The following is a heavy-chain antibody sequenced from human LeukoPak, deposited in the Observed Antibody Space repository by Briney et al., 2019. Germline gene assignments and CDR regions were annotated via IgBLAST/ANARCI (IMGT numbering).Heavy chain of an antibody. J-gene: IGHJ4*02. CDR2: INHSGST. CDR3: ARGQKLGYCSGGSCYGPDFDY. V-gene: IGHV4-34*01. Sequence: SETLSLTCAVYGGSFSGYYWSWIRQPPGKGLEWIGEINHSGSTNYNPSLKSRVTISVDTSKNQFSLKLSSVTAVDTAVYYCARGQKLGYCSGGSCYGPDFDYWGQGTLVTVSS. D-gene: IGHD2-15*01. CDR1: GGSFSGYY.